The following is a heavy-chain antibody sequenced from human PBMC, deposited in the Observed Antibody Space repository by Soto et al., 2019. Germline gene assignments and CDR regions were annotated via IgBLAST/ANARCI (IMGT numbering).Heavy chain of an antibody. CDR1: GFTFSSYG. D-gene: IGHD6-19*01. CDR3: ASIDRYSSGWYVYGY. CDR2: IWYDGSNK. J-gene: IGHJ4*02. V-gene: IGHV3-33*01. Sequence: QVQLVESGGGVVQPGRSLRLSCAASGFTFSSYGMHWVRQAPGKGLEWGAVIWYDGSNKYYADSVKGRFTISRDNSKNTLYRQMNSLRAEDTAVYYCASIDRYSSGWYVYGYWCQGTLVTVS.